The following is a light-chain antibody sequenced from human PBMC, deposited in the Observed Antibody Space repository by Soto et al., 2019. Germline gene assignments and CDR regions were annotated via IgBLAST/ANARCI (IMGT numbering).Light chain of an antibody. CDR3: QKYNSAPRT. J-gene: IGKJ1*01. CDR2: AAS. CDR1: QGIGNY. Sequence: DIQMTQSPSSLSASLGDRVTITCRASQGIGNYLAWYQLQPGKVPKLLLYAASTLQSGVPSRFSDSGYGTDFTLTSSSLQPENVANYFCQKYNSAPRTFGEGTKVEI. V-gene: IGKV1-27*01.